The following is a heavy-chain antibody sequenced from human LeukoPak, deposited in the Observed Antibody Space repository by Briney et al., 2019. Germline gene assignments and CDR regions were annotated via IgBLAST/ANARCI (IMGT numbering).Heavy chain of an antibody. CDR1: GYTFTSYA. J-gene: IGHJ3*02. CDR3: ARDRIGYGDYPNDAFDI. CDR2: INAGNGNT. V-gene: IGHV1-3*01. D-gene: IGHD4-17*01. Sequence: ASVKVSCKASGYTFTSYAMHWVRQAPGQRLEWMGWINAGNGNTKYSQKFQGRVTITRDTSASTAYMELSSLRSEDTAVYYCARDRIGYGDYPNDAFDIWGQGTMVTVSS.